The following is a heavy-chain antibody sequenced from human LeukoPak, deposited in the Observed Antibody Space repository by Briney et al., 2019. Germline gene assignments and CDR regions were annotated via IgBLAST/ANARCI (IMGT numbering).Heavy chain of an antibody. Sequence: GGSLRLSCAASGFTFSSYSMTWVRQAPGKGLEWVSSISSSSSYIYYADSVKGRFTISRDNAKNSLYLQMNSLRAEDTAVYYCARYYDSSGHYSDYFDYWGQGTLVTVSS. CDR1: GFTFSSYS. D-gene: IGHD3-22*01. J-gene: IGHJ4*02. CDR3: ARYYDSSGHYSDYFDY. CDR2: ISSSSSYI. V-gene: IGHV3-21*01.